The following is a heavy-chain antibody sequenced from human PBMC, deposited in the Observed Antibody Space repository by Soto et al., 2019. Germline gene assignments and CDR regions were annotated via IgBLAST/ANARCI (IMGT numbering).Heavy chain of an antibody. J-gene: IGHJ5*01. V-gene: IGHV1-8*01. CDR3: ESGGGLVPDTNLGFDP. D-gene: IGHD2-2*01. CDR2: MNPDSGNT. CDR1: GYTFTRYD. Sequence: QVQLVQSGAEVKKPGASVKVSCKASGYTFTRYDINWVRQATGQGLEWMGWMNPDSGNTGYAQNFEGRYTMTRHTSISTAYMELTSLRSEDRAVYYCESGGGLVPDTNLGFDPWGQGTLVTVSS.